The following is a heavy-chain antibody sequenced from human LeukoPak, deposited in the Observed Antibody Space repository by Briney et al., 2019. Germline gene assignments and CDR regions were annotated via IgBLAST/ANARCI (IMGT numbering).Heavy chain of an antibody. Sequence: GGSLRLSCTGSGFTFGDYAMSWARQAPGKGLEWVGFIRSKAYGGTTEYAASVKGRFTISRDDSKSIAYLQMNSLKTEDTAVYYCTRDQRYCSGGSCSYANWFDPWGQGTLVTVSS. V-gene: IGHV3-49*04. CDR1: GFTFGDYA. J-gene: IGHJ5*02. CDR2: IRSKAYGGTT. D-gene: IGHD2-15*01. CDR3: TRDQRYCSGGSCSYANWFDP.